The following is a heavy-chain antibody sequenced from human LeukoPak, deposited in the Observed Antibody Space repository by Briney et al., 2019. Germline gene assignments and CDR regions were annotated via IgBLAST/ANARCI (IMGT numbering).Heavy chain of an antibody. V-gene: IGHV4-28*03. CDR3: ARGHYYDSGAAFDI. Sequence: SETLSLTCAVSGYSISSSYYWGWIRQPPGKGLEWIGYIYYSGSTYYNPSLKSRVTISVDTSKNQFSLKLSSVTAADTAVYYCARGHYYDSGAAFDIWGQGTMVTVSS. J-gene: IGHJ3*02. D-gene: IGHD3-22*01. CDR1: GYSISSSYY. CDR2: IYYSGST.